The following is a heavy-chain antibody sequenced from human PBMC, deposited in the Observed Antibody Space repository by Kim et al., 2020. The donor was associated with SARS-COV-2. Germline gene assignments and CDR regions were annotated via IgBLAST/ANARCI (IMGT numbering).Heavy chain of an antibody. J-gene: IGHJ4*02. CDR2: IYYSGST. Sequence: SETLSLTCTVSGGSISSGGYYWSWIRQHPGKGLEWIGYIYYSGSTYYNPSLKSRVTISVDTSKNQFPLKLSSVTAADTAVYYCARDRGGMVRGVNFDYWGQGTLVTVSS. V-gene: IGHV4-31*03. CDR1: GGSISSGGYY. CDR3: ARDRGGMVRGVNFDY. D-gene: IGHD3-10*01.